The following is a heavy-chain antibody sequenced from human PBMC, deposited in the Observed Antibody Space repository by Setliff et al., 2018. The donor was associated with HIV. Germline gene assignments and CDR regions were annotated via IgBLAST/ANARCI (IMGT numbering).Heavy chain of an antibody. Sequence: ETLSLTCTVSGVSISSTSYYWGWIRQPPGKGLEWIGSSYYSGTTYYNPSLKSRVTMSIDTSKNQFSLKLNSVTAADTAVYYCARGAPYGSGRHRWNYWGQGTRVTVSS. CDR1: GVSISSTSYY. CDR2: SYYSGTT. V-gene: IGHV4-39*07. CDR3: ARGAPYGSGRHRWNY. D-gene: IGHD3-10*01. J-gene: IGHJ4*02.